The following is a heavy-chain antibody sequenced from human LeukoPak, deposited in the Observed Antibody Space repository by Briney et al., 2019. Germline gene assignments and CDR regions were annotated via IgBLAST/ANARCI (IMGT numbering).Heavy chain of an antibody. CDR1: GFTFSSYW. J-gene: IGHJ5*02. CDR2: IKQDGSEK. V-gene: IGHV3-7*01. Sequence: GGSLRLSCAASGFTFSSYWMGWVRQAPGKGLEWVANIKQDGSEKYYVDSVKGRFTISRDNAKNSLYLQMNSLRAEDTAVYYCAREDIVVVVAAGWFDPWGQGTLVTVSS. CDR3: AREDIVVVVAAGWFDP. D-gene: IGHD2-15*01.